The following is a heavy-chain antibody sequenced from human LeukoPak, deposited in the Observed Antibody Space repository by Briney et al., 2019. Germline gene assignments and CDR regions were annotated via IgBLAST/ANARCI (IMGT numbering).Heavy chain of an antibody. CDR1: GYSFTSYW. V-gene: IGHV5-51*03. Sequence: PGVSLKISCKGSGYSFTSYWIGWVRQMPGKGLEWMGIIYPGDSDTRYSPSFQGQVTISADKSISTAYLQWSSLKASDTAMYYCARRGAVYDILTGYYPPYFDYWGQGTLVTVSS. D-gene: IGHD3-9*01. J-gene: IGHJ4*02. CDR2: IYPGDSDT. CDR3: ARRGAVYDILTGYYPPYFDY.